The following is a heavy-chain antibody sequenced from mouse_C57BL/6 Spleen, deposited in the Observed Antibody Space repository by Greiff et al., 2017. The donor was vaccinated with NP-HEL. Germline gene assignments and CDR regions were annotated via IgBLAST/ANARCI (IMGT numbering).Heavy chain of an antibody. V-gene: IGHV1-81*01. CDR2: IYPRSGNT. CDR1: GYTFTSYG. CDR3: ARDITTVKENAY. J-gene: IGHJ3*01. D-gene: IGHD1-1*01. Sequence: QVQLKQSGAELARPGASVKLSCKASGYTFTSYGISWVKQRTGQGLEWIGEIYPRSGNTYYNEKFKGKATLTADKSSSTAYMELRSLTSEDSAVYFCARDITTVKENAYWGQGTLVTVSA.